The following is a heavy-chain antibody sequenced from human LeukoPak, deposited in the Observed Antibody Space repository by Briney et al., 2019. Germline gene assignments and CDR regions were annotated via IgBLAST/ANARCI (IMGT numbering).Heavy chain of an antibody. CDR3: AKGGSSWQPIDY. CDR1: GFTFDDYA. J-gene: IGHJ4*02. D-gene: IGHD6-13*01. Sequence: PGGSLRLSCAASGFTFDDYAMHWVRQAPGKGLEWVSFISWNSGSIGYADSVKGRFTTSRDNAKNSLYLQMNSLRAEDTALYYCAKGGSSWQPIDYWGQGTLVTVSS. V-gene: IGHV3-9*01. CDR2: ISWNSGSI.